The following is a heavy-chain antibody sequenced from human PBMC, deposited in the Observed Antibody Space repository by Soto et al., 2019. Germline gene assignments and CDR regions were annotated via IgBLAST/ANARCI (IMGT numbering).Heavy chain of an antibody. J-gene: IGHJ4*02. Sequence: DVQLVESGGGLVQPGGSLRVSCAASGFTFRSHRIHWVRQAPGKGLEWVSRIDTDGGGTNYADSVKGRFTISTDNAENTVYLQMNGLRVEDTAVYYCATVFDVWGQGTLVPVSS. V-gene: IGHV3-74*01. D-gene: IGHD4-17*01. CDR2: IDTDGGGT. CDR1: GFTFRSHR. CDR3: ATVFDV.